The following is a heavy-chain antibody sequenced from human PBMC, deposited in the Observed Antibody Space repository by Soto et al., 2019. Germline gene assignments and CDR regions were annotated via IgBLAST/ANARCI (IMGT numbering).Heavy chain of an antibody. CDR2: ISGSGGST. CDR1: GFTYSSSV. D-gene: IGHD3-16*01. Sequence: GSLRLSCAASGFTYSSSVMNWVRQAPGKGLEWVSAISGSGGSTYYADSVKGRFTISRDNSKNTLYLQMNSLRAEDTAVYYCAKGSMMGYFDYWGQGTLVTVSS. CDR3: AKGSMMGYFDY. J-gene: IGHJ4*02. V-gene: IGHV3-23*01.